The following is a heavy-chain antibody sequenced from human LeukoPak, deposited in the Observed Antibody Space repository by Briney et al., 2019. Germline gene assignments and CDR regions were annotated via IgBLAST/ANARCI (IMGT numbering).Heavy chain of an antibody. Sequence: ASVKVSCKVSGYTLTELSMHWVRQAPGKGLEWMGGFDPEDGETIYAQKFQGRVTMTEDTSTDTAYMELSSLRSEDTAVYYCATRSGVGATHVFDYWGQGTLVTVSS. CDR1: GYTLTELS. V-gene: IGHV1-24*01. J-gene: IGHJ4*02. D-gene: IGHD1-26*01. CDR3: ATRSGVGATHVFDY. CDR2: FDPEDGET.